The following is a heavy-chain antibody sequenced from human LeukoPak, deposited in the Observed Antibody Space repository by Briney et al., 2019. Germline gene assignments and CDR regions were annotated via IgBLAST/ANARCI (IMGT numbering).Heavy chain of an antibody. V-gene: IGHV3-53*01. D-gene: IGHD3-22*01. CDR1: GFTVSRHY. J-gene: IGHJ3*02. CDR3: ARAPFSADSSATPPAFDI. Sequence: PGGSLRLSCAASGFTVSRHYMSWVRQAPGKGLEWVSIIYSPGGTYYADSVQGRFTISRDNSKNTIYLQMNSLRVDDTAVYYCARAPFSADSSATPPAFDIWGHGTMVTVSS. CDR2: IYSPGGT.